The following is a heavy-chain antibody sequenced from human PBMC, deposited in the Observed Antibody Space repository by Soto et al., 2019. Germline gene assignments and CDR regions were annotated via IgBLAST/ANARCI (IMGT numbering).Heavy chain of an antibody. CDR1: GFPFTSYG. V-gene: IGHV3-30*03. CDR2: ISYDGSDK. CDR3: VGGHYYFDY. Sequence: QVQLVESGGGVVQPGRSLRLSCAASGFPFTSYGMHWFREGPDKGLEWVAIISYDGSDKYYADSVKGRFTISRDNSKNTLYLQMTSLRPEDTALYYCVGGHYYFDYRGQGTMVIFSS. D-gene: IGHD3-10*01. J-gene: IGHJ4*02.